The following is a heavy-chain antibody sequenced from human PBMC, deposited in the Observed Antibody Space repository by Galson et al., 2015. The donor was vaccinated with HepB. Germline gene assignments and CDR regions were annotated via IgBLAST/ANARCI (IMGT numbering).Heavy chain of an antibody. V-gene: IGHV3-23*01. J-gene: IGHJ6*02. Sequence: SLRLSCAASGFTFSSYAMSWVRQAPGKGLEWVSTISGSGVSTYYADSVKGRFTISRDNSKNTLYLQMNSLRAEDTALYYCAKTYSSGAYYFYRTHVWGRGTTVTVSS. CDR1: GFTFSSYA. CDR2: ISGSGVST. CDR3: AKTYSSGAYYFYRTHV. D-gene: IGHD6-19*01.